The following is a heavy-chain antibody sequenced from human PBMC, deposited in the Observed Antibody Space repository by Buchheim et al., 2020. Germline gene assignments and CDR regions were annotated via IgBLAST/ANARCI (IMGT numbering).Heavy chain of an antibody. V-gene: IGHV3-15*01. CDR1: GFTFSNAW. J-gene: IGHJ4*02. Sequence: EVQLVESGGGLVKPGGSLRLSCAASGFTFSNAWMSWVRQAPGKGLEWVGRIKSKTDGGTTDYAAPVKGRFTISRDDSKNTLYLQMNSLKTEDTAVYYCTPDPMITFGGSYLESDYWGQGTL. D-gene: IGHD3-16*02. CDR2: IKSKTDGGTT. CDR3: TPDPMITFGGSYLESDY.